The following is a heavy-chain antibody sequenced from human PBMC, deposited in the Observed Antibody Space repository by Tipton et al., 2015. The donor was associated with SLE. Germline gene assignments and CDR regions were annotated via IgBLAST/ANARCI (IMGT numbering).Heavy chain of an antibody. CDR1: GGSTSSSSYY. J-gene: IGHJ5*02. D-gene: IGHD3-10*01. Sequence: TLSLTCTVSGGSTSSSSYYWGWIRQPPGKGLEWIGSIYYSGSTYYNPSLKSRVTISVDTSKNQFSLKLDSVTAADTAVYYCARGEGYYGSGSYQGWFDPWGQGTLVTVSS. CDR2: IYYSGST. CDR3: ARGEGYYGSGSYQGWFDP. V-gene: IGHV4-39*01.